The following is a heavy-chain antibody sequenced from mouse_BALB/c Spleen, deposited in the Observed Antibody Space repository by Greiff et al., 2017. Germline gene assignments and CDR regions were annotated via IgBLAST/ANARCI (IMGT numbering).Heavy chain of an antibody. V-gene: IGHV1S81*02. CDR3: ARGIRENYFDY. Sequence: VQLQQSGAELVKPGASVKLSCKASGYTFTSYYMYWVKQRPGQGLEWIGEINPSNGGTNFNEKFKSKATLTVDKSSSTAYMQLSSLTSEDSAVYYCARGIRENYFDYWGQGTTLTVSS. CDR2: INPSNGGT. J-gene: IGHJ2*01. CDR1: GYTFTSYY.